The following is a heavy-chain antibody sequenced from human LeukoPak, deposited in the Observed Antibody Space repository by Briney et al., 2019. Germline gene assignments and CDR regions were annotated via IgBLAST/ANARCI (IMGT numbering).Heavy chain of an antibody. V-gene: IGHV3-33*01. CDR2: IWYDGSNK. Sequence: GPQRLSCAASGFTFSSYGMHWVRQAPGKGLEWVAVIWYDGSNKYYADSVKGRFTISRDNSKNTLYLQMNSLRAEDTAVYYCARRGYSYADGYFDYWGQGTLVTVSS. CDR3: ARRGYSYADGYFDY. CDR1: GFTFSSYG. D-gene: IGHD5-18*01. J-gene: IGHJ4*02.